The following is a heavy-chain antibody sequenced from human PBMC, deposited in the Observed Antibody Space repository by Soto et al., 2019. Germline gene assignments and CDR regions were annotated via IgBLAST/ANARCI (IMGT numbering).Heavy chain of an antibody. CDR3: ARVAVTKGPLYYFDY. D-gene: IGHD4-4*01. CDR2: IKQDGSEK. Sequence: HPGGSLRLSCAASGFTFSSYWMSWVRQAPGKGLEWVANIKQDGSEKYYVDSVKGRFTISRDNAKNSLYLQMNSLRAEDTAVYYCARVAVTKGPLYYFDYWGQGTLVTVSS. V-gene: IGHV3-7*01. CDR1: GFTFSSYW. J-gene: IGHJ4*02.